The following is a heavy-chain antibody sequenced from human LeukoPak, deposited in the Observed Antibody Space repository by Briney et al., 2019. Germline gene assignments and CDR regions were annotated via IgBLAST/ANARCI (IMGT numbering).Heavy chain of an antibody. D-gene: IGHD3-10*01. V-gene: IGHV4-39*01. CDR2: IYYSGNT. Sequence: SETLSLTCIVSGGSISSTDYYWGWIRQPPGEGLEWIGNIYYSGNTYYNPSLKSRVTISVDTSKNQLSLKLSSVTAADTAVYYCARQGFYYGSGTDFHHWGQGTLVTVS. CDR3: ARQGFYYGSGTDFHH. J-gene: IGHJ1*01. CDR1: GGSISSTDYY.